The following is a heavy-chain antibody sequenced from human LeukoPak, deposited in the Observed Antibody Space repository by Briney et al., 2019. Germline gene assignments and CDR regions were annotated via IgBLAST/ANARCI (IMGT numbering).Heavy chain of an antibody. CDR2: ISSSSSTI. D-gene: IGHD3-22*01. Sequence: GGSLRLSCAASGFTFSSYSMNWVRQAPGKGLEWVSYISSSSSTIYYADSVKGRFTISRDNAKNSLYLQMNSLRAEDTAVYYCASYYDSSGYYFLPFDCWGQGTLVTVSS. CDR3: ASYYDSSGYYFLPFDC. CDR1: GFTFSSYS. J-gene: IGHJ4*02. V-gene: IGHV3-48*04.